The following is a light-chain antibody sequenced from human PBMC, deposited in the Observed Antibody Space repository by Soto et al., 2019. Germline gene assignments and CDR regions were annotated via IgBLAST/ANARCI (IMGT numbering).Light chain of an antibody. CDR1: QRISRW. CDR2: RAS. CDR3: QQYYSCYT. Sequence: DIQMTQSPSTLSAFVGDRVNITCRASQRISRWLAWYQQKPGKAPKVLIYRASSLQSGVPSRFSGSGSGTEFTLTISSLQPDDFATYYCQQYYSCYTFGQGTRLEIK. J-gene: IGKJ5*01. V-gene: IGKV1-5*03.